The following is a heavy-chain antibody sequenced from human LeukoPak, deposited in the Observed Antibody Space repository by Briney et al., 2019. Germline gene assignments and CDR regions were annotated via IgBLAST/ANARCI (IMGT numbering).Heavy chain of an antibody. V-gene: IGHV3-48*01. Sequence: GGSLRLSCAASGFNFIDYSMNWVRQAPGKGLEWISYIGISSGNTKHADSVKGRFTISRGKARNSLYLQMNSLRVEDTAVYYCARDHRYAFDNWGHGTLVTVSS. CDR2: IGISSGNT. CDR3: ARDHRYAFDN. D-gene: IGHD5-12*01. CDR1: GFNFIDYS. J-gene: IGHJ4*01.